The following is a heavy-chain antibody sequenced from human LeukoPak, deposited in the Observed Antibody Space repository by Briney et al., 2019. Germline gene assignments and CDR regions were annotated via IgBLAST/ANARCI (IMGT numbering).Heavy chain of an antibody. CDR2: VIPVLGKA. D-gene: IGHD2-15*01. CDR1: GGTFFNYG. Sequence: VASVKVSCKASGGTFFNYGVTWVRQAPGQGLEWMGGVIPVLGKAHYAQSLQGRVTITTDESTSTAYMELSSLRSEDTAVYYCARDFEDCSGGSCLYYFDYWGQGTLVTVSS. J-gene: IGHJ4*02. CDR3: ARDFEDCSGGSCLYYFDY. V-gene: IGHV1-69*05.